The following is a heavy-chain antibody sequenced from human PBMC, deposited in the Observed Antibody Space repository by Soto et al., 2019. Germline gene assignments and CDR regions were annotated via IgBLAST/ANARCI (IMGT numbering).Heavy chain of an antibody. CDR3: AKGREECISTSCSVGYNWFDP. D-gene: IGHD2-2*01. CDR2: ISGSGGST. CDR1: GFTFSSYA. Sequence: GGSLRLSCAASGFTFSSYAMSWVRQAPGKGLEWVSAISGSGGSTYYADSVKGRFTISRDNSKNTLYLQMNSLRAEDTAVYYCAKGREECISTSCSVGYNWFDPWGQGTLVTSPQ. V-gene: IGHV3-23*01. J-gene: IGHJ5*02.